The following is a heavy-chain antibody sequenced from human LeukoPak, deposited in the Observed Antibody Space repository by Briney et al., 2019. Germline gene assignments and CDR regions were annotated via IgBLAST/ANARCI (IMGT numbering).Heavy chain of an antibody. Sequence: PAGSLRLSCAASGFTFSSYGMHWVRQAPGKGLEWVAFIRYNGCNKYYADPVKGRFTISRDNSKNTLHLQMNSLRAADTAVYYCALRAAKDYYYYLDVWGKGTTVTISS. CDR3: ALRAAKDYYYYLDV. J-gene: IGHJ6*03. CDR1: GFTFSSYG. V-gene: IGHV3-30*02. CDR2: IRYNGCNK. D-gene: IGHD2-15*01.